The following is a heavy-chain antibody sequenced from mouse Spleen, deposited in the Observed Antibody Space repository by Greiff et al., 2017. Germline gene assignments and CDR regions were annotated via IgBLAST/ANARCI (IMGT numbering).Heavy chain of an antibody. D-gene: IGHD2-4*01. CDR2: INPGSGGT. J-gene: IGHJ2*01. CDR3: ARRGDDYAWFAY. Sequence: VQLQQSGAELVRPGTSVKVSCKASGYAFTNYLIEWVKQRPGQGLEWIGVINPGSGGTNYNEKFKGKATLTADKSSSTAYMQLSSLTSEDSAVYFCARRGDDYAWFAYWGQGTTLTVSS. CDR1: GYAFTNYL. V-gene: IGHV1-54*01.